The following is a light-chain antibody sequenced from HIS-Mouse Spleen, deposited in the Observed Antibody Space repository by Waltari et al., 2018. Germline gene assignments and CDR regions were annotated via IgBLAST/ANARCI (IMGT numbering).Light chain of an antibody. CDR3: SSYTSSSFNVV. J-gene: IGLJ2*01. V-gene: IGLV2-14*03. Sequence: QPASVSGSPGQSLTISCTGTSSDVGGYNYVSWYQQHPGKAPKLMIYDVSNRPSGFSNRFSGSKSGNTASLTISGLQAEDEADYYCSSYTSSSFNVVFGGGTKLTVL. CDR1: SSDVGGYNY. CDR2: DVS.